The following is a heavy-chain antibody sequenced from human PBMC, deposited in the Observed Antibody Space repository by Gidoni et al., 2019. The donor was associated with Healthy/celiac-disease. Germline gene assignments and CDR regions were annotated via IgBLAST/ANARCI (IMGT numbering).Heavy chain of an antibody. J-gene: IGHJ4*02. D-gene: IGHD2-15*01. CDR1: GFTFSSYA. CDR2: ISGSGGST. CDR3: AKDRSYCSGGSCPSIAVAGTWDY. V-gene: IGHV3-23*01. Sequence: EVQLLESGGGLVQPGGSLRLSCAASGFTFSSYAMSWVRQAPGKGLEWVSAISGSGGSTYYADSVKGRFTISRDNSKNTLYLQMNSLRAEDTAVYYCAKDRSYCSGGSCPSIAVAGTWDYWGQGTLVTVSS.